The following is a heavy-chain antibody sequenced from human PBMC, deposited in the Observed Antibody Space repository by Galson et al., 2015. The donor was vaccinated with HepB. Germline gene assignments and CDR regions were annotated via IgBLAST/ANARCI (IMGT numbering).Heavy chain of an antibody. D-gene: IGHD3-22*01. J-gene: IGHJ4*02. CDR2: ISATGGTT. Sequence: SLRLSCAASGFTFSTYAMIWVRRAPGEGLQWVSGISATGGTTYYADSVKGRFTISRDASKNILYLQMSSLRAEDTAEYYCAKGQRVMYNYDDSGFYTPFDYWGQGTLVTVSS. CDR1: GFTFSTYA. CDR3: AKGQRVMYNYDDSGFYTPFDY. V-gene: IGHV3-23*01.